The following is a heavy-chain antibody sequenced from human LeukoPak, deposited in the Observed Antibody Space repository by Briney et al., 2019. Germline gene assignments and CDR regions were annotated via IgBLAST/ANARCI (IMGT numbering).Heavy chain of an antibody. D-gene: IGHD2-2*01. V-gene: IGHV5-10-1*01. J-gene: IGHJ4*02. CDR2: MDPSDSYS. CDR1: GYSFTSYW. Sequence: GESLKISCKGSGYSFTSYWITWVRQMPGKGLEWMGRMDPSDSYSNYSPPFQGHVTISADKSISTAYLQWSSLKASDTAMYYCARRCSSNSCPFEYWGQGTLVTVSS. CDR3: ARRCSSNSCPFEY.